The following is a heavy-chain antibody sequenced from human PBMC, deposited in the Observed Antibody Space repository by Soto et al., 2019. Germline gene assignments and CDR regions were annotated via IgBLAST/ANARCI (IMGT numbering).Heavy chain of an antibody. D-gene: IGHD2-21*02. V-gene: IGHV3-74*01. CDR2: IHSDGSTT. CDR1: GFTFNYYW. J-gene: IGHJ3*01. Sequence: EVQLVESEGGLVQRGGSLRLSCAASGFTFNYYWMHWVRQAPGQGLVWVSHIHSDGSTTTYADSVKGRFTISRDNAKNTLYLQMNSLRAEDTGVYYCVRGDKGGFDLWGQVATVTVSS. CDR3: VRGDKGGFDL.